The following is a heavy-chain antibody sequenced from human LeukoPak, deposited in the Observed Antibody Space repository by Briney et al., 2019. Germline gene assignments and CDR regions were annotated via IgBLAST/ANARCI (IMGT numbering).Heavy chain of an antibody. CDR1: GYSFTSYW. Sequence: GESLKISCKGSGYSFTSYWIGWVRQMPGKGLEGMGIIYPDDSDTRYSPSFQGQVPILADKSISTAYLQWSSLKASDTAMYDCARSGYSRGWYSEFYWFDSWGQGTLVTVSS. J-gene: IGHJ5*01. CDR3: ARSGYSRGWYSEFYWFDS. D-gene: IGHD6-19*01. CDR2: IYPDDSDT. V-gene: IGHV5-51*01.